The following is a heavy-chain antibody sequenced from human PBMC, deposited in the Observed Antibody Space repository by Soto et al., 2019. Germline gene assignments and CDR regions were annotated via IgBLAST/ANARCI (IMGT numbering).Heavy chain of an antibody. J-gene: IGHJ4*02. V-gene: IGHV4-61*05. CDR2: IYYSGST. Sequence: SETLSLTCTVSGGSISSSSYYWGWVRQPPGKGLEWIGYIYYSGSTNYNPSLKSRVTISVDTSKNQFSLKLSSVTAADTAVYYCARAQPYSSSYTFDYWGQGTLVTVSS. CDR1: GGSISSSSYY. D-gene: IGHD6-6*01. CDR3: ARAQPYSSSYTFDY.